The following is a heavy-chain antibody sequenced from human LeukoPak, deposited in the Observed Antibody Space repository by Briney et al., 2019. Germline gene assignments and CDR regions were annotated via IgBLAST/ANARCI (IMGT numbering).Heavy chain of an antibody. CDR3: AKDRGWELLLHS. J-gene: IGHJ3*01. Sequence: GGSLRLSCAASGFTFTNYAMSWVRQAPGKGLEWVAVISYDGSNKYYADSVKGRFTISRDNSKNTLYLQMNSLRAEDTAVYYCAKDRGWELLLHSWGQGTMVTVSS. D-gene: IGHD1-26*01. V-gene: IGHV3-30*18. CDR2: ISYDGSNK. CDR1: GFTFTNYA.